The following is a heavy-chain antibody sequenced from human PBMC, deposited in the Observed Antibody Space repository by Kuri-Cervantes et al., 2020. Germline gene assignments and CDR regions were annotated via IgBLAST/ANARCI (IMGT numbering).Heavy chain of an antibody. D-gene: IGHD3-10*01. J-gene: IGHJ4*02. CDR2: IYPGDSDT. CDR1: GYSFTTYW. Sequence: KVSCKGSGYSFTTYWIGWVRQMPGKGLEWMGIIYPGDSDTRYSPSFQGQVTISADKSISTAYLQWSSLKASDTAMYHCARHSPLRGVPPADYWGQGTLVTVSS. V-gene: IGHV5-51*01. CDR3: ARHSPLRGVPPADY.